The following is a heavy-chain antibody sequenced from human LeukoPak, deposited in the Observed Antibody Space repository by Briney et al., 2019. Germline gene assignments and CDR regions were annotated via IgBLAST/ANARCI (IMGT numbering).Heavy chain of an antibody. CDR2: VWYDGNKT. V-gene: IGHV3-33*08. CDR3: ARGVDYYHSSGTIDY. D-gene: IGHD3-22*01. Sequence: LSLTCSVSDGSINSYYWNWVRQAPGKGLEWVAVVWYDGNKTYSADSVKGRITISRDDSESTLYLQMNSLRAEDTAVYYCARGVDYYHSSGTIDYWGQGTLVTVSS. J-gene: IGHJ4*02. CDR1: DGSINSYY.